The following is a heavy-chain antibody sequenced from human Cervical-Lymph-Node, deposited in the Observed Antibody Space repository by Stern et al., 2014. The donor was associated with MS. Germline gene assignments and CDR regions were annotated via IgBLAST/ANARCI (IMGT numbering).Heavy chain of an antibody. Sequence: VQLVQSGPEVKRPGESLKISCQASGYTFPSYWVGWVRQMPGKGLEWIAIIFPGGSALRYSPSFQGQVTISADKSGSTAYLQWNNLKAADTAIYYCARQRYFDYWGQGTLVTVSS. V-gene: IGHV5-51*01. CDR1: GYTFPSYW. J-gene: IGHJ4*02. CDR2: IFPGGSAL. CDR3: ARQRYFDY.